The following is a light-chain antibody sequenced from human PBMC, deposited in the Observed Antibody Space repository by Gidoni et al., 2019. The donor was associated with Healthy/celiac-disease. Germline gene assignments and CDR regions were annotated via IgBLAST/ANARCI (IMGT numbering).Light chain of an antibody. CDR3: QQRSNWPWT. J-gene: IGKJ1*01. V-gene: IGKV3-11*01. CDR2: AAS. Sequence: ENVLTQSQATLSYTPGEGATLSCRASQRVSSYLAWYQQKPGQAPRLLIYAASNRATGIPARFSCSGSGTDFTLTISSLQPEDFAFYYCQQRSNWPWTFGQGTKVEIK. CDR1: QRVSSY.